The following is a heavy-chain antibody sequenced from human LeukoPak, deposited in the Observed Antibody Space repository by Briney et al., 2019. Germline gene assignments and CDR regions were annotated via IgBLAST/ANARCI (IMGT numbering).Heavy chain of an antibody. CDR3: ARVMRVFGVVHAFDI. CDR1: GGSISSSNW. D-gene: IGHD3-3*01. Sequence: PSETLSLTCAVSGGSISSSNWWSWVRQPPGKGLEWIGYIYYSGSTNYNPSLKSRVTISVDTSKNQFSLKLSSVTAADTAVYYCARVMRVFGVVHAFDIWGQGTMVTVSS. CDR2: IYYSGST. V-gene: IGHV4-4*02. J-gene: IGHJ3*02.